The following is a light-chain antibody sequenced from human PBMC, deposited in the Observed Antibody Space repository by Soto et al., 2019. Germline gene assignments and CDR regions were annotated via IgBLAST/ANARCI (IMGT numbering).Light chain of an antibody. CDR1: QAINSW. CDR2: ATS. Sequence: EIQMTQSPSSVSASVGDRVTITCRASQAINSWLDWYQQKPGKAPKLLIYATSSLQSGVPSRFSGSGSGTDFTLTITSLQPEDFATYYCQQADSFPLTFGGGTKVDIK. J-gene: IGKJ4*01. V-gene: IGKV1-12*01. CDR3: QQADSFPLT.